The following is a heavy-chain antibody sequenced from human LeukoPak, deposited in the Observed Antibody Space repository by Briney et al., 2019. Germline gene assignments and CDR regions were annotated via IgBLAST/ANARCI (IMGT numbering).Heavy chain of an antibody. CDR3: ARDNSADRGQQLAN. J-gene: IGHJ4*02. D-gene: IGHD6-13*01. V-gene: IGHV3-7*04. Sequence: GGSLRPSCAASGFTFSRYWMSWVRQAPGKGLEYMANIKEDGSEKYYVDSVKGSFTISRNKAKNSPTLKRNSLRVEDTALDYFARDNSADRGQQLANWGQGTLVTVSS. CDR1: GFTFSRYW. CDR2: IKEDGSEK.